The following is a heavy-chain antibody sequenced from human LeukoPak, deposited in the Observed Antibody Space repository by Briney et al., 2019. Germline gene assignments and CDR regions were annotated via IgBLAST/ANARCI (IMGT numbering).Heavy chain of an antibody. CDR2: ILSDGSNK. D-gene: IGHD6-13*01. J-gene: IGHJ4*02. CDR1: GFTFSSYW. V-gene: IGHV3-30*18. CDR3: AKTHGSSWSIFDY. Sequence: GGSLRLSCAASGFTFSSYWMSWVRQAPGKGLEWVAVILSDGSNKYYADSVKGRFTISRDNSKNTLYLQMNSLRAEDTAVYYCAKTHGSSWSIFDYWGQGTLVTVSS.